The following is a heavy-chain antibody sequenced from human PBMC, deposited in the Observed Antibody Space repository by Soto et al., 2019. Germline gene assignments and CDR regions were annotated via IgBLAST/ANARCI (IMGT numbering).Heavy chain of an antibody. D-gene: IGHD1-1*01. Sequence: GGSLRLSCAASVFTFSSYEMNWARQAPGKGLEWVSYISSSGSTIYYADSVKGRFTISRDSAKNSLYLQMNSLRAEDTAVYYCARDWGEKPLNRNDDRSWFDPWGQGTLVTVSS. CDR3: ARDWGEKPLNRNDDRSWFDP. CDR1: VFTFSSYE. CDR2: ISSSGSTI. V-gene: IGHV3-48*03. J-gene: IGHJ5*02.